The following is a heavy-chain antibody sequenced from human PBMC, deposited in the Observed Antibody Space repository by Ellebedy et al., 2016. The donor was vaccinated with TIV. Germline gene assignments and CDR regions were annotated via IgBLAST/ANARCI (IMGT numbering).Heavy chain of an antibody. D-gene: IGHD6-13*01. V-gene: IGHV3-23*01. CDR3: ARESGTSSWQSWFYFDY. Sequence: GESLKISCAASGFSFSSYAMSWVRQAPGKGLEWVSAISNSGGDTYYADSVQGRFTISRDNTKNSLSLQMNSLRAEDTGVYYCARESGTSSWQSWFYFDYWGQGTLVTVSS. CDR1: GFSFSSYA. J-gene: IGHJ4*02. CDR2: ISNSGGDT.